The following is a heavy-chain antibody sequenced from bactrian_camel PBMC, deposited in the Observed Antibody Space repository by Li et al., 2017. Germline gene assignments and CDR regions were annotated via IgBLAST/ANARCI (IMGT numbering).Heavy chain of an antibody. V-gene: IGHV3S7*01. D-gene: IGHD5*01. CDR3: AKETYGLPSD. CDR2: IHSDGQKT. J-gene: IGHJ4*01. Sequence: VQLVESGGGLVQPGGSLRLSCAASGFTFSNYAMSWVRQAPGKGPERVSSIHSDGQKTFYADSVKGRFIVSRDNAKNTVYLQLNSLKTEDTAMYYCAKETYGLPSDWGQGTQVTVS. CDR1: GFTFSNYA.